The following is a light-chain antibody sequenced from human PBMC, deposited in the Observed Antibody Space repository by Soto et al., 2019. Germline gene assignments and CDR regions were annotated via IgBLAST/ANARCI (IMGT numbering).Light chain of an antibody. Sequence: EIVLTQSPGTLSVSPGESAMLSCRASQGVGSNLAWYQQKPGQAPRLLIYGASTRATGIPVRFSGSGSGTYFILTISSLQSEDFAVYYCQQYNNWPLTFGGGTKVDIK. CDR2: GAS. J-gene: IGKJ4*01. V-gene: IGKV3-15*01. CDR1: QGVGSN. CDR3: QQYNNWPLT.